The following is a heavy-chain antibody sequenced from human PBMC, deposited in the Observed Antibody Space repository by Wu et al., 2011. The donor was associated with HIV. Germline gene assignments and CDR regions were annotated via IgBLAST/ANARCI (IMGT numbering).Heavy chain of an antibody. D-gene: IGHD6-6*01. CDR2: INPHSGGT. CDR3: ARDPYSSSFYYYYFMDV. Sequence: QVQLVQSGAGVKRPGASVKVSCKASGYTFTAYYMHWLRQAPGQGLEWMGWINPHSGGTNFAQKFQGRVTMTRDTSITTAYMELSRLRSDDTAVYYCARDPYSSSFYYYYFMDVWGKGTTVTVSS. J-gene: IGHJ6*03. CDR1: GYTFTAYY. V-gene: IGHV1-2*02.